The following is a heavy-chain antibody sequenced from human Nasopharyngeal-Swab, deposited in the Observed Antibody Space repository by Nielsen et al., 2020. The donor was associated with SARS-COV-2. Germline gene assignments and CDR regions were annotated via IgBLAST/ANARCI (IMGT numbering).Heavy chain of an antibody. Sequence: GGSLRLSCAASGFTFSSYGMHWVRQAPGKGLEWVAVISYDGSNKYYADSVKGRFTISRDNSKNTLYLQMNSLRVEDTAVYYCAKDQGSGWLQSYYYYYGMDVWGQGTTVTVSS. CDR2: ISYDGSNK. CDR3: AKDQGSGWLQSYYYYYGMDV. J-gene: IGHJ6*02. V-gene: IGHV3-30*18. CDR1: GFTFSSYG. D-gene: IGHD6-19*01.